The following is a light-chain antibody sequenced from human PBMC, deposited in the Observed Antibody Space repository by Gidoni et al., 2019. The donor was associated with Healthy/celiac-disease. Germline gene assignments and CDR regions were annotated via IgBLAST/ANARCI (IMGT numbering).Light chain of an antibody. J-gene: IGKJ5*01. CDR3: QQYDHLPIT. V-gene: IGKV1-33*01. Sequence: DNQMTQSPSSLSASVGDRVTITCQASQDISNYLNWYQQKPGNAPKLLIYDASNLETGVPSRFSGCGSGTDFTFTIRSLQPEAIATYYCQQYDHLPITFGQGTRLEIK. CDR1: QDISNY. CDR2: DAS.